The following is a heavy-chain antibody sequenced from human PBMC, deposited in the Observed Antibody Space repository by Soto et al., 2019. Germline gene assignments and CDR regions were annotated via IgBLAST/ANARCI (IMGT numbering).Heavy chain of an antibody. J-gene: IGHJ2*01. V-gene: IGHV1-46*01. Sequence: QVQLVQSGTEVKKPGASVRISCKASGYTFTKNYIHWVRQAPGQGLVWMGVINPASGSASYTQEFEGRFAMTRVTSTSTVYMELGSLRSEDTAVYYCARVRLSRGYFDLGGRGTKVTVSS. CDR3: ARVRLSRGYFDL. D-gene: IGHD2-15*01. CDR2: INPASGSA. CDR1: GYTFTKNY.